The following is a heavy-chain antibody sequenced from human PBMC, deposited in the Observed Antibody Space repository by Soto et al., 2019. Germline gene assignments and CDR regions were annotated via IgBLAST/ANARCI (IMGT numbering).Heavy chain of an antibody. J-gene: IGHJ6*02. CDR2: IIPVFGTT. Sequence: SVKVSCKASGGTFRNYGIGWVRQAPGQGLEWMGGIIPVFGTTNYAQKFQGRVTITADESTSTAYIEVSSLRSEDTAMFYCGRYCSGGSCHTLDYYGMDVWGQGTTVTV. D-gene: IGHD2-15*01. V-gene: IGHV1-69*13. CDR3: GRYCSGGSCHTLDYYGMDV. CDR1: GGTFRNYG.